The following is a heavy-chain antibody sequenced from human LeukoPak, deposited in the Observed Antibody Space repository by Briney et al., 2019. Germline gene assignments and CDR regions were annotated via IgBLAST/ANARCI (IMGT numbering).Heavy chain of an antibody. CDR1: GYSISSGYY. CDR2: IHYNGNT. V-gene: IGHV4-38-2*02. J-gene: IGHJ4*02. CDR3: ARSHPNGYYFDS. Sequence: PSETLSLTCSVSGYSISSGYYWGWIRQPPGKGLEWIGCIHYNGNTYYSPSLKSRVTISIDTSKNQLSLKLSSVTAADTAMYYCARSHPNGYYFDSWGQGTLVPVSS. D-gene: IGHD2-2*03.